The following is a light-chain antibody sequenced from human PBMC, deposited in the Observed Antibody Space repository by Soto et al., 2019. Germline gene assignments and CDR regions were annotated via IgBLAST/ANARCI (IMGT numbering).Light chain of an antibody. CDR3: HQRSNWPPWT. J-gene: IGKJ1*01. CDR1: QSVSSY. Sequence: IVLTQSPATLSLSPGERATLSCRASQSVSSYLAWYQQKPGQAPRLLIYDASNRATGIPARFSGSGSGTDFTLTISSLEPEDFAVYYCHQRSNWPPWTFGQGTKVEIK. V-gene: IGKV3-11*01. CDR2: DAS.